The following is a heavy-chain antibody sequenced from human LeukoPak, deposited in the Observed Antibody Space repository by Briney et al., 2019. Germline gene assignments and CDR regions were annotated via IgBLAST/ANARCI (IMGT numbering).Heavy chain of an antibody. D-gene: IGHD3-3*01. CDR1: GGTFSSYA. CDR2: IIPIFGIA. V-gene: IGHV1-69*04. CDR3: ARGDYDGAFDI. Sequence: SVKVSCKASGGTFSSYAISWVRQAPGQGLEWMGRIIPIFGIANYAQKFQGRVTITADKSTSTTYMELSSLRSEDTAVYYCARGDYDGAFDIWGQGTMVTVSS. J-gene: IGHJ3*02.